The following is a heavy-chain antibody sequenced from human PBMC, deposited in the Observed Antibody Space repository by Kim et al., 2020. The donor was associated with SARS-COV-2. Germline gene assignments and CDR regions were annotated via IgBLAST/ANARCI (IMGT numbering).Heavy chain of an antibody. CDR1: GFPFSVFS. D-gene: IGHD2-21*01. Sequence: GGSLRLSCAASGFPFSVFSMNWVRQAPGKGLEWFSYISTSSDIITYADSMRGRATISRDNAENSISLQLNSLRPDDTAVYYCARDRGFAFDHWGQGTLVTVPP. V-gene: IGHV3-48*04. CDR3: ARDRGFAFDH. CDR2: ISTSSDII. J-gene: IGHJ4*02.